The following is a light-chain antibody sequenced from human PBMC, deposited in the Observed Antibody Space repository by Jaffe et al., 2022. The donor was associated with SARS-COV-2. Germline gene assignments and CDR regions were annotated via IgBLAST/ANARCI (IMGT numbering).Light chain of an antibody. V-gene: IGKV3-20*01. CDR2: GAS. Sequence: EIVLTQSPGTLSLSPGEGATLSCRASQSVDQNHLAWYQQHPGQAPRPLIYGASIRSTGVPDRFSGSGSGTDFTLTISRLEPDDFAVYYCQQYGTSPTTFGQGTRLEIK. J-gene: IGKJ5*01. CDR3: QQYGTSPTT. CDR1: QSVDQNH.